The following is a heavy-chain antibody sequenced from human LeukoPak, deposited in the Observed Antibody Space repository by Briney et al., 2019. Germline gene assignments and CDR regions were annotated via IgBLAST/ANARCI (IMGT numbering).Heavy chain of an antibody. J-gene: IGHJ3*02. Sequence: GGSLRLSCAASGFTFSSYAMSWVRQAPGKGLEWVSAISGSGGSTYYADSVKGRFTISRDNSKNTLYLQMNSLRAEDTAVYYCAKEMQRGIYAGATRAAFDIWGQGTMVTVSS. D-gene: IGHD1-26*01. CDR1: GFTFSSYA. V-gene: IGHV3-23*01. CDR2: ISGSGGST. CDR3: AKEMQRGIYAGATRAAFDI.